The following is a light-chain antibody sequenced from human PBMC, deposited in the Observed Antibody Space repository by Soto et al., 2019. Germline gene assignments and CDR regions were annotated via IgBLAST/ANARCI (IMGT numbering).Light chain of an antibody. Sequence: EIVMTQSPATLSVSPGERATLSCRASQSVSSNLAWYQQKPGQAPRLLIYGASTRATGIPARFSGSGSGTEFTLTISSLQSEDFAIYYCQQRQHWPPITFGQGTRL. CDR1: QSVSSN. J-gene: IGKJ5*01. CDR2: GAS. CDR3: QQRQHWPPIT. V-gene: IGKV3-15*01.